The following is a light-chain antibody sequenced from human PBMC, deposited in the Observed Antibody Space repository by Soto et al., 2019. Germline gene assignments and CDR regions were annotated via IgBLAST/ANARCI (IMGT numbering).Light chain of an antibody. J-gene: IGKJ4*01. CDR3: QQYNSWPPLT. CDR1: QNVNSN. CDR2: VAS. Sequence: EVVMTQSPVTLSVSPGERATLSCRASQNVNSNLAWYRQKPGQPPRLLIYVASTRATGIPARFSGSGSGTEFTLTISSLQSVDFAVYYCQQYNSWPPLTFGGGTKVEI. V-gene: IGKV3-15*01.